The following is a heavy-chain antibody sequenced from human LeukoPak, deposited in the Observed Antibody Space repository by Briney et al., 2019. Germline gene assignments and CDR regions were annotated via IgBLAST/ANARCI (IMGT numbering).Heavy chain of an antibody. D-gene: IGHD3-22*01. CDR2: IYYSGST. CDR3: ARTYYYDSSGYGH. V-gene: IGHV4-31*03. CDR1: GGSISSGGYY. Sequence: KSSETLSLTCTVSGGSISSGGYYWSWIRQHPGKGLEWIGYIYYSGSTYYNPSLKSRVTISVDTSKNQFSLKLSSVTAADTAVYYCARTYYYDSSGYGHWGQGTLVTVSS. J-gene: IGHJ4*02.